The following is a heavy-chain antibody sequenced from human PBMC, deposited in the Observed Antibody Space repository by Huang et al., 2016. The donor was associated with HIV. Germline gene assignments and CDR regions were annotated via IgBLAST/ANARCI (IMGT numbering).Heavy chain of an antibody. J-gene: IGHJ5*02. D-gene: IGHD2-15*01. CDR1: GFIFSHFG. CDR2: ISYDGSRD. Sequence: QVQLVESGGGVVQPGTSLRLSCAASGFIFSHFGMHWVRQSPGKVLEWVAVISYDGSRDRYSDSVNGRFTISRDNDKNTLALEMNRLRHDDTAVYYCAKESRWFSDFDQWGQGTLVTVSS. CDR3: AKESRWFSDFDQ. V-gene: IGHV3-30*18.